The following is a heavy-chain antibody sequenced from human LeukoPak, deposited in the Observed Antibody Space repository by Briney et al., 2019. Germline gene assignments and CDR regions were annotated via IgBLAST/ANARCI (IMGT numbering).Heavy chain of an antibody. V-gene: IGHV3-21*06. CDR3: VRDQEPEVPTSDSSPSA. J-gene: IGHJ5*02. Sequence: GGSLRLSCAASGFTFSFYSMHWVRQAPGRGLEWVSCISSSGNYIYYADSVKGRFIISRDNDKNSLHLQMNILRADDTAVYYCVRDQEPEVPTSDSSPSAWGQGTLVTVSS. D-gene: IGHD2-2*01. CDR1: GFTFSFYS. CDR2: ISSSGNYI.